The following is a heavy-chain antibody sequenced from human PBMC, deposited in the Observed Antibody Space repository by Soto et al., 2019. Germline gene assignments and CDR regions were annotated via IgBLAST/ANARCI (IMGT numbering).Heavy chain of an antibody. V-gene: IGHV3-30*18. CDR1: GSTFSSYG. Sequence: PGGSLRLSCAASGSTFSSYGMHWVRQAPGKGLEWVAVISYDGSNKYYADSVKGRFTISRDNSKNTLYLQMNSLRAEDTAVYYCAKPLLWFGNRPSAPYGMDVWGQGTTVTVSS. CDR2: ISYDGSNK. J-gene: IGHJ6*02. D-gene: IGHD3-10*01. CDR3: AKPLLWFGNRPSAPYGMDV.